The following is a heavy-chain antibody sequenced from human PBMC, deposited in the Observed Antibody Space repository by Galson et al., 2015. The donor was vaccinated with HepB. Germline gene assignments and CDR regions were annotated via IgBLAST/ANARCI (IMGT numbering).Heavy chain of an antibody. Sequence: LRLSCAASGFTFSSYSMNWVRQAPGKGLEWVSYISSSSSTIYYADSVKGRFTISRDNAKNSLYLQMNSLRAEDTAVYYCARNYYDSSGLFDYWGQGTLVTVSS. J-gene: IGHJ4*02. V-gene: IGHV3-48*01. CDR3: ARNYYDSSGLFDY. D-gene: IGHD3-22*01. CDR2: ISSSSSTI. CDR1: GFTFSSYS.